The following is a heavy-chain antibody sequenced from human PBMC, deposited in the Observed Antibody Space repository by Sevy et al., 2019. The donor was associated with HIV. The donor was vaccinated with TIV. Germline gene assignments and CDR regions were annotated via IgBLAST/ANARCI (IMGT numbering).Heavy chain of an antibody. J-gene: IGHJ4*02. CDR1: GGSISRSSYD. CDR3: ARQGGIVDRAFDN. V-gene: IGHV4-39*01. Sequence: SETLSLTCTVSGGSISRSSYDWGWIRQPPGKGLGGMGRMFFSGNTYYNPSLKSRVTIFVDRSKNQISLRLTSVTAADTAVYYCARQGGIVDRAFDNWGQGTLVTVSS. CDR2: MFFSGNT. D-gene: IGHD2-21*01.